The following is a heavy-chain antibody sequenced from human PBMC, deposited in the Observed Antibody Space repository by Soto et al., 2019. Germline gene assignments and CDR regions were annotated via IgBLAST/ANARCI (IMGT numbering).Heavy chain of an antibody. J-gene: IGHJ2*01. CDR2: INDRGSI. D-gene: IGHD3-9*01. CDR3: ARESHDILTGPPWVWYFDL. CDR1: GGSFSGYY. V-gene: IGHV4-34*01. Sequence: QVQLQQWGAGPLRPLETLSLTCGVSGGSFSGYYWAWIRQSPGKGLEWIGEINDRGSINYKPSLKSRGSISVDTSTNHYSLNLRSVTAADTAVYYCARESHDILTGPPWVWYFDLWGRGTLVTVSS.